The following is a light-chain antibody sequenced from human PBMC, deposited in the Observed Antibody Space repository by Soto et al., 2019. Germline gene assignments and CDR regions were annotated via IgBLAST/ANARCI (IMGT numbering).Light chain of an antibody. CDR1: SSYIGAGYD. Sequence: QSVLTQPPSVSGAPGQRVTISCTGSSSYIGAGYDVHWYQQLPGTAPKLLVHGNNDRPSGVPDRFSASKSGTSASLAITGLQVEDEADYYCQSFDSRLSGWVFGGGTKLTVL. J-gene: IGLJ2*01. V-gene: IGLV1-40*01. CDR3: QSFDSRLSGWV. CDR2: GNN.